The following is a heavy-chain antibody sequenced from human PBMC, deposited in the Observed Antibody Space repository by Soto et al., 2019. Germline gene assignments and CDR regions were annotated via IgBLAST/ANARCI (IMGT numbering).Heavy chain of an antibody. J-gene: IGHJ6*02. V-gene: IGHV5-51*01. CDR3: ARNRLRQYYYGMDV. Sequence: GGSLKISWRGSGCRFVNYWIAWVRQMPGKGLEWVGVIYPGDSDTRYSPSFRGQVTISADKSISHVYLQWSSLKASDTAMYYCARNRLRQYYYGMDVWGQGTTVTVSS. CDR1: GCRFVNYW. CDR2: IYPGDSDT. D-gene: IGHD3-10*01.